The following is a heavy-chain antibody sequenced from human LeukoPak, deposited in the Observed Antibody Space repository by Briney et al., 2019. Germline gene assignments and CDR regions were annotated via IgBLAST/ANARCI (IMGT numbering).Heavy chain of an antibody. CDR2: IYYSGST. Sequence: SETLSLTCTVSGYSISSAYYWGWIRQPPGKGLEWIGSIYYSGSTYYNPSLKSRVTISVDTSKNQFSLKLSSVTAADTAVYYCARVPPYGIGPWFDPWGQGTLVTVSS. D-gene: IGHD4-17*01. CDR1: GYSISSAYY. V-gene: IGHV4-38-2*02. CDR3: ARVPPYGIGPWFDP. J-gene: IGHJ5*02.